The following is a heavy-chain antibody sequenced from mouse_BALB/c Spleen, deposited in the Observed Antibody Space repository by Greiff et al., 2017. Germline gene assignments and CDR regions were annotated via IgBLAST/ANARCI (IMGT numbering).Heavy chain of an antibody. CDR1: GYTFTSYY. D-gene: IGHD3-3*01. J-gene: IGHJ4*01. CDR3: TRKGLRAMDY. CDR2: INPSNGGT. V-gene: IGHV1S81*02. Sequence: QVQLQQSGAELVKPGASVKLSCKASGYTFTSYYMYWVKQRPGQGLEWIGEINPSNGGTNFNEKFKSKATLTVDKSSSTAYMQLSSLTSEDSAVYYCTRKGLRAMDYWGQGTSVTVSS.